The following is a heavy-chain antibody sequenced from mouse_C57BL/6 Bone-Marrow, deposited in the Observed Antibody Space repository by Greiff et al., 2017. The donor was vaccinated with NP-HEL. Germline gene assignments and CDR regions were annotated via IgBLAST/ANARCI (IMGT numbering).Heavy chain of an antibody. J-gene: IGHJ1*03. Sequence: VQLQQSGAELARPGASVKLSCKASGYTFTSYGISWVKQRTGQGLEWIGEIYPRSGNTYYNEKFKGKATLTADKSSSTAYMELRSLTSEDSAVYFCAREGAITTVGPYWYFDVWGTGTTVTVSS. V-gene: IGHV1-81*01. CDR2: IYPRSGNT. CDR3: AREGAITTVGPYWYFDV. D-gene: IGHD1-1*01. CDR1: GYTFTSYG.